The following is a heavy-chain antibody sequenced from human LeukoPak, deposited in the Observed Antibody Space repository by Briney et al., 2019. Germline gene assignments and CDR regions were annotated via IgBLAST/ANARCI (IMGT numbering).Heavy chain of an antibody. J-gene: IGHJ4*02. CDR1: GFTFSDYW. V-gene: IGHV3-7*01. D-gene: IGHD6-19*01. Sequence: QPGGSLRLSCAASGFTFSDYWMTWVRQAPGKGLEWVANINEDGSDKYYVDSVKGRFTISRDNAERSLYLQINSLRAEDAAVYYCARGARSAWLAFDYWGQGTLVTVSS. CDR2: INEDGSDK. CDR3: ARGARSAWLAFDY.